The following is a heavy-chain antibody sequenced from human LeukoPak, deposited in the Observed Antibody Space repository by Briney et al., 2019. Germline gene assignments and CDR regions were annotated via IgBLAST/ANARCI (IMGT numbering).Heavy chain of an antibody. CDR1: GFTFSSSA. D-gene: IGHD5-18*01. Sequence: GGSLRLSCAASGFTFSSSAMSWVRQVPGKGLEWVSGISASGGSTSYADSVRGRFTISRDNSKNTLYVQMNSLRDEDTAIYYCARAAYDSNGFTANHDYWGQGTLVTVSS. J-gene: IGHJ4*02. CDR3: ARAAYDSNGFTANHDY. CDR2: ISASGGST. V-gene: IGHV3-23*01.